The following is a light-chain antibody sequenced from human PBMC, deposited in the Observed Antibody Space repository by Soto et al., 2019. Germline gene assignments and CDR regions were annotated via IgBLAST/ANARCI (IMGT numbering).Light chain of an antibody. V-gene: IGLV1-40*01. CDR2: GNN. CDR1: SSNIGACYN. CDR3: QSFDSSLSASV. J-gene: IGLJ2*01. Sequence: QSVLTQPPSVSGAPGQRVTISCTGSSSNIGACYNVHWYQQLPGTAPKLLIYGNNNRPSGFPDRFSGSKSVTSASLVITGRQAEDEADYYCQSFDSSLSASVFGGGTKLTVL.